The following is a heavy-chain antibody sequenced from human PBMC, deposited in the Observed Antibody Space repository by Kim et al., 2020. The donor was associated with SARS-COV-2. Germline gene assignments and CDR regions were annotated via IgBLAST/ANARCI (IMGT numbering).Heavy chain of an antibody. CDR2: ISYDGSNK. V-gene: IGHV3-30*18. CDR1: GFTFSSYG. D-gene: IGHD3-10*01. CDR3: AKDMVRGVIIPIYYYYG. J-gene: IGHJ6*01. Sequence: GGSLRLSCAASGFTFSSYGMHWVRQAPGKGLEWVAVISYDGSNKYYADSVKGRFTISRDNSKNTLYLQMNSLRAEDTAVYYCAKDMVRGVIIPIYYYYG.